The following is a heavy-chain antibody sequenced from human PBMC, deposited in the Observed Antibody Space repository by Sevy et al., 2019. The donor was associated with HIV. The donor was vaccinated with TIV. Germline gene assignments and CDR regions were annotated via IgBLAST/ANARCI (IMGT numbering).Heavy chain of an antibody. J-gene: IGHJ4*02. V-gene: IGHV3-11*01. CDR3: XXXXXXXXXXXXYSHYDY. D-gene: IGHD2-21*01. Sequence: GSLRLSCAASGFTFSDYYMSWIRQAPGKGLEWVSYISSNGSTIYYADSVKGRFTISRDNAKNSLYLQMNSLRAEDXXXXXXXXXXXXXXXXXXYSHYDYWGQGTLVTVSS. CDR1: GFTFSDYY. CDR2: ISSNGSTI.